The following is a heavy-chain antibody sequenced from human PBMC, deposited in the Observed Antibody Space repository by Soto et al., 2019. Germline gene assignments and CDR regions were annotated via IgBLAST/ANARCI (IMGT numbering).Heavy chain of an antibody. CDR3: ARTIYYYDSSGYYYGEFDY. D-gene: IGHD3-22*01. CDR1: GGTFSSYA. V-gene: IGHV1-69*13. Sequence: GASVKVSRKASGGTFSSYAISWVRQAPGQGLEWMGGIIPIFGTANYAQKFQGRVTITADESTSTAYMELSSLRSEDTAVYYCARTIYYYDSSGYYYGEFDYWGQGTLVTVSS. J-gene: IGHJ4*02. CDR2: IIPIFGTA.